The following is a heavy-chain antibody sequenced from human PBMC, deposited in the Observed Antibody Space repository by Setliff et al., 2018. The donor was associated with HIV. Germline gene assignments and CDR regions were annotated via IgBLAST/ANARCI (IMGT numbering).Heavy chain of an antibody. CDR2: INSDGSTT. J-gene: IGHJ3*02. Sequence: PGGSLRLSCVVSGFTFSNFWMHWVRQAPGKGLVWVSRINSDGSTTDYAESVKGRFTISKDNSKNALYLQMSSLRDEDTAVYYCAKVFVFGIDAFDIWGQGTMVTVSS. V-gene: IGHV3-74*01. CDR3: AKVFVFGIDAFDI. D-gene: IGHD3-10*02. CDR1: GFTFSNFW.